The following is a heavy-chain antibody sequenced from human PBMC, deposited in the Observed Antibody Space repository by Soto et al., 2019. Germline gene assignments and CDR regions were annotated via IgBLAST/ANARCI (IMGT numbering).Heavy chain of an antibody. Sequence: QVQLVQSGAEVKKPGASVKVSCKASGYTFTSYAMHWVRQALGQRLEWMGWINAGNGNTKYSQKFQGRVTITRDTSASTAYMEVSSLRSEDTAVYYCARDGFFGYGVVYYYGMDVWGQGTTVTVSS. J-gene: IGHJ6*02. D-gene: IGHD3-3*01. V-gene: IGHV1-3*01. CDR1: GYTFTSYA. CDR2: INAGNGNT. CDR3: ARDGFFGYGVVYYYGMDV.